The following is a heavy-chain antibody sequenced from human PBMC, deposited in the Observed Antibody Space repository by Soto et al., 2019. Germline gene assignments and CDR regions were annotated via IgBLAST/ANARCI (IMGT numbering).Heavy chain of an antibody. Sequence: GESLKISCKGSGYSFTSYWIGWVRQMPGKGLEWMGIIYPGDSDTRYSPSFQGQVTISADKSISTAYMELSSLRSEDTAVYYCARAEYSTRYYYYGMDVWGQGTTVTVSS. CDR1: GYSFTSYW. CDR2: IYPGDSDT. CDR3: ARAEYSTRYYYYGMDV. J-gene: IGHJ6*02. D-gene: IGHD6-6*01. V-gene: IGHV5-51*01.